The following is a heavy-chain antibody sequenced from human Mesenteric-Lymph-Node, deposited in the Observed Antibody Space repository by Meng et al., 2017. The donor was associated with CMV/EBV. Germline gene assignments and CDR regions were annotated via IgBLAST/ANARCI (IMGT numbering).Heavy chain of an antibody. V-gene: IGHV6-1*01. CDR3: ARDRGYSYGLDY. D-gene: IGHD5-18*01. Sequence: GDSVSSNSAAWNWIRQSPSRGLEWLGRTYYRSKWYNDYAVSVKSRITINPDTSKNQFSLQLNSVTPEDTAVHYCARDRGYSYGLDYWGQGTLVTVSS. CDR1: GDSVSSNSAA. J-gene: IGHJ4*02. CDR2: TYYRSKWYN.